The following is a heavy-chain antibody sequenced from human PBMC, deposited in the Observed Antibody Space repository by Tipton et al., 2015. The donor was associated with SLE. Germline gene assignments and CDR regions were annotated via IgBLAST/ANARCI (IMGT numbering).Heavy chain of an antibody. CDR2: IYYSGST. J-gene: IGHJ4*02. V-gene: IGHV4-59*04. CDR1: GSSISSYY. D-gene: IGHD6-13*01. Sequence: TLSLTCPVSGSSISSYYWGWIRQPPGKGLEWIGHIYYSGSTYYNPSLKSRVTISVDASKNQFSLKLSSVTAADTAVYYCAKTSSRYPYFDYWGQGTLVTVSS. CDR3: AKTSSRYPYFDY.